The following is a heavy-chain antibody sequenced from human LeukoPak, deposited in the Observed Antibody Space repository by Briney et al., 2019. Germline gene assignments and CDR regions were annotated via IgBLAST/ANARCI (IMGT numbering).Heavy chain of an antibody. Sequence: MPSETLSLTCTVSGGSISSSSYYWGWIRQPPGKGLEWIGSIYYSGSTYYNPSLKSRVTISVDTSKNQFSLKLSSVTAADTAVYYCARVAYDFWSGYPGNWFDPWGQGTLVTVSS. CDR2: IYYSGST. CDR3: ARVAYDFWSGYPGNWFDP. J-gene: IGHJ5*02. D-gene: IGHD3-3*01. V-gene: IGHV4-39*07. CDR1: GGSISSSSYY.